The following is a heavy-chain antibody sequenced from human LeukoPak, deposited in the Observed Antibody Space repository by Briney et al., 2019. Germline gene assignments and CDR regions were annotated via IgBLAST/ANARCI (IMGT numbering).Heavy chain of an antibody. Sequence: ASVTVSCTASGGTFSSYAISWVRQAPGQGLEWMGGIIPIFGTANYAQKFQGRVTITADESTSTAYMELSSLRSEDTAVYYCAILYYYDSSGYYKIFDYWGQGTLVTVSS. CDR3: AILYYYDSSGYYKIFDY. D-gene: IGHD3-22*01. CDR2: IIPIFGTA. V-gene: IGHV1-69*13. CDR1: GGTFSSYA. J-gene: IGHJ4*02.